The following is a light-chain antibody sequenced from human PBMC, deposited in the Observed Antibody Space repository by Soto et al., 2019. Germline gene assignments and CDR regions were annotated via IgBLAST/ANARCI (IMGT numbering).Light chain of an antibody. CDR3: EQSYSLART. J-gene: IGKJ1*01. V-gene: IGKV1-39*01. CDR2: GAS. CDR1: QSIATS. Sequence: DVQLTQSPSSLSASIGDTVTISCRSTQSIATSVNWYQQKTGKPPALLIYGASALQIGVPHRFSASGSGTEFTLTITRLQHEDFATYYCEQSYSLARTFGQGPRVDLK.